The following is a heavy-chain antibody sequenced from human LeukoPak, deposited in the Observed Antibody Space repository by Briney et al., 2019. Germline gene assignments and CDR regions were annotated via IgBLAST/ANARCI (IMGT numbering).Heavy chain of an antibody. Sequence: PSETLSLTCTVSGGSISSYYRSWIRQPPGKGLEWIGYVYYSGSTNYNPSLKSRVTISVDTSNNQFSLKLSSVTAADTAVYYCARVLPVASKIDYWGQGALVTVSS. J-gene: IGHJ4*02. CDR3: ARVLPVASKIDY. CDR2: VYYSGST. D-gene: IGHD2-2*01. CDR1: GGSISSYY. V-gene: IGHV4-59*08.